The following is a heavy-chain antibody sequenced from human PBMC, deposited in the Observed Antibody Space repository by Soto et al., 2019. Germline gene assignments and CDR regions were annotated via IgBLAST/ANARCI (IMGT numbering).Heavy chain of an antibody. J-gene: IGHJ5*02. CDR3: ARDSQCGGSSGYYPNWFDP. Sequence: GGSLRLSCAASGFTFSDYYMSWIRQAPGKGLEWGSYISSSGSTIYYADSVKGRFTISRDNAKNALYLQMNSLRAEDTAVYYCARDSQCGGSSGYYPNWFDPWGQGTLVIVSS. V-gene: IGHV3-11*01. CDR1: GFTFSDYY. CDR2: ISSSGSTI. D-gene: IGHD3-22*01.